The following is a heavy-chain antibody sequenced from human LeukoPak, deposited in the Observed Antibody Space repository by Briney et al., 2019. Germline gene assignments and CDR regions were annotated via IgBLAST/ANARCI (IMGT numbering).Heavy chain of an antibody. CDR2: IIPIFGTA. D-gene: IGHD1-1*01. CDR1: GGTFSSYA. Sequence: SVKVSCKASGGTFSSYAISWVRQAPGQRLEWMGGIIPIFGTANYAQKFQGRVTITAGESTGTAYMDLNSLRSGDTAVYYCARGGVQLERFDYWGQGTLVTVSS. V-gene: IGHV1-69*13. CDR3: ARGGVQLERFDY. J-gene: IGHJ4*02.